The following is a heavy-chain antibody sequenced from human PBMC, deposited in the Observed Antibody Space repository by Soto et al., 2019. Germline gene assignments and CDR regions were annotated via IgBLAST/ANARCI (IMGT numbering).Heavy chain of an antibody. CDR2: IYTSGST. CDR1: GGSINSYY. CDR3: ARGIYSKVGATIWFDP. D-gene: IGHD1-26*01. V-gene: IGHV4-4*07. J-gene: IGHJ5*02. Sequence: PSETRSLTCTVSGGSINSYYWSWIGQPAGKGLEWIGRIYTSGSTNYNPSLKSRVTMSVDTSKNRFSLKLSSVTAADTAVYYCARGIYSKVGATIWFDPWGQGTLVTVSS.